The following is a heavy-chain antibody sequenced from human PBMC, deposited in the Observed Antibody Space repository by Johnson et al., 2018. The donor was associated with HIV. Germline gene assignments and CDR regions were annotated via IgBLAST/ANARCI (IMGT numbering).Heavy chain of an antibody. J-gene: IGHJ3*02. D-gene: IGHD6-19*01. V-gene: IGHV3-30*18. Sequence: QMLLVESGGGVVQPGRSLRLSCAASGFTFSSYGMHWVRQAPGKGLEWVAVISYDGSNKYYADSVKGRFTISRDNSKNTLYLQMNSLRAEDTAVYYCAKDAGIAVAEGALDIWGQGTMVTVSS. CDR3: AKDAGIAVAEGALDI. CDR1: GFTFSSYG. CDR2: ISYDGSNK.